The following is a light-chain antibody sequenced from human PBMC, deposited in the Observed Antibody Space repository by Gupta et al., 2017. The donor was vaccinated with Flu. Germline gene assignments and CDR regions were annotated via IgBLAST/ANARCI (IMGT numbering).Light chain of an antibody. CDR1: QTINTY. Sequence: DVQMTQSPSSLSASVGDRVTITCRASQTINTYLNWYQQKPGKAPNLLIYAASSLQSGVPSRFSGSGSETDFTLTISSLQPEDAAIYFCQQNDVTPLTFGGGTKVEMK. V-gene: IGKV1-39*01. CDR2: AAS. J-gene: IGKJ4*01. CDR3: QQNDVTPLT.